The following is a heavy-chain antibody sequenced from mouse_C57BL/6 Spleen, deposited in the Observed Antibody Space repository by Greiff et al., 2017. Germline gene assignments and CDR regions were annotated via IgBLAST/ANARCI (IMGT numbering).Heavy chain of an antibody. V-gene: IGHV5-4*01. D-gene: IGHD1-1*01. CDR3: ARDRGYYGSSYDYAMDC. CDR2: ISDGGSYT. J-gene: IGHJ4*01. CDR1: GFTFSSYA. Sequence: EVKLMESGGGLVKPGGSLKFSCAASGFTFSSYAMSWVRQTPEKRLEWVATISDGGSYTYYPDNVKGRFTISRDNAKNNLYLQMGHLKSEDTAMYYWARDRGYYGSSYDYAMDCWGKGTSVTVSS.